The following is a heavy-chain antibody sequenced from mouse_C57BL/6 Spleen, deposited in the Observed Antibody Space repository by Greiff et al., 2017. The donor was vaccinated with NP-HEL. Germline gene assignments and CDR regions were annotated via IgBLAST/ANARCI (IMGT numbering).Heavy chain of an antibody. Sequence: DVKLVESGGGLVKPGGSLKLSCAASGFTFSSYAMPWVRQTPEKRLEWVATISDGGSYTYYPDNVKGRFTISRDNAKNNLYLQMSHLKSEDTAMYYCARDHGYYAMDYWGQGTSVTVSS. J-gene: IGHJ4*01. CDR2: ISDGGSYT. CDR3: ARDHGYYAMDY. CDR1: GFTFSSYA. V-gene: IGHV5-4*01.